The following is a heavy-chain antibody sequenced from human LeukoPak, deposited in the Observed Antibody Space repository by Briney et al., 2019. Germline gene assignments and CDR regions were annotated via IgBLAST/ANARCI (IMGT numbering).Heavy chain of an antibody. CDR1: GFTFSSYG. D-gene: IGHD1-26*01. CDR2: IRYDGSNK. J-gene: IGHJ4*02. Sequence: GGSLRLSCAASGFTFSSYGMHWVRQAPGKGLEWVAFIRYDGSNKYYADSVKGRFTISRDNSKNTLYLQMNSLRAEDTAVYYCARGLGEENDYWGQGTLVPVSS. CDR3: ARGLGEENDY. V-gene: IGHV3-30*02.